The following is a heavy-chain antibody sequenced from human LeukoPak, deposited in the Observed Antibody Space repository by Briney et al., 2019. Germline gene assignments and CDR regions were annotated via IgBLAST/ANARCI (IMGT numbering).Heavy chain of an antibody. CDR2: IGHEGSNK. J-gene: IGHJ4*02. CDR1: GFTFSSSG. Sequence: GGSLRLSCAASGFTFSSSGMHWVRQAPGKGLAWVAFIGHEGSNKYYADSVKGRFTISRDDSKNTLYLQMNSLRAEDTAVYYCAKDGHWTFDYWGQGTLVTVSS. D-gene: IGHD1-1*01. V-gene: IGHV3-30*02. CDR3: AKDGHWTFDY.